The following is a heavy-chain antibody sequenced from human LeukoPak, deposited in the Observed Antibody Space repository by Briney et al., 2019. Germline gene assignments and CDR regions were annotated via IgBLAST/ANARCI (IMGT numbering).Heavy chain of an antibody. J-gene: IGHJ4*02. V-gene: IGHV4-34*01. CDR1: GGSSSGYY. D-gene: IGHD3-3*01. CDR2: INHSGST. CDR3: ARAGYDFWSGYAPVFDY. Sequence: SETLSLTCAVYGGSSSGYYWSWIRQPPGKGLEWIGEINHSGSTNYNPSLKSRVTISVDTSKNQFSLKLSSVTAADTAVYYCARAGYDFWSGYAPVFDYWGQGTLVTVSS.